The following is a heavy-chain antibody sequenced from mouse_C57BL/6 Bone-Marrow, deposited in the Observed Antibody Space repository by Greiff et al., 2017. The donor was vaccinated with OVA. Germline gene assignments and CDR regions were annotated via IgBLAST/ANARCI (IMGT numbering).Heavy chain of an antibody. CDR1: GYTFTDHT. CDR3: ARSRVIVAKDYAMDY. D-gene: IGHD1-1*01. V-gene: IGHV1-78*01. Sequence: QVQLQQSDAEFVKPGASVKISCKVSGYTFTDHTIHWMKQRPEQGLEWIGYIYPRDGSTKYNEKFKGKATLTADKSSSTAYMQLNSLTSEDSAVYFCARSRVIVAKDYAMDYWGQGTSVTVSS. CDR2: IYPRDGST. J-gene: IGHJ4*01.